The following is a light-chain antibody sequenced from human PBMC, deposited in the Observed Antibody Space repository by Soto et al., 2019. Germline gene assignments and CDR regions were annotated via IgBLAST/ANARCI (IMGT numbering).Light chain of an antibody. CDR2: KAS. Sequence: DIQMTQSPSTLSASVGDRVSITCRASQSVRDWLAWYQQKPGEAPKLLIYKASSLESGVTSRFSGSGSGTEFTLTISSLQPDDFATYYCQQYSSYSLFTFGPGTKVDIK. CDR1: QSVRDW. V-gene: IGKV1-5*03. CDR3: QQYSSYSLFT. J-gene: IGKJ3*01.